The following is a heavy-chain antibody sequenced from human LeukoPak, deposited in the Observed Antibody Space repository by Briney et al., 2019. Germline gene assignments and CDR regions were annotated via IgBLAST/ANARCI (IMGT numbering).Heavy chain of an antibody. CDR2: ISGSGGST. J-gene: IGHJ3*02. D-gene: IGHD3-3*01. CDR1: GFTFSSYG. V-gene: IGHV3-23*01. Sequence: PGGSLRLSCAASGFTFSSYGMSWVRQAPGKGLEWVSAISGSGGSTYYADSVKGRFTISRDIAKNSLYLQMNSLRAEDTAVYFCARDTSGFLEILGDAFDMWGQGTVVTVSS. CDR3: ARDTSGFLEILGDAFDM.